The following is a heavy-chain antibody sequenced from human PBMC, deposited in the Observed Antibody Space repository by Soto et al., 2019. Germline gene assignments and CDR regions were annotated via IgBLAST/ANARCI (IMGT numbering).Heavy chain of an antibody. CDR1: GGSFSGYY. CDR3: ARGLGILAMVTYYFDY. J-gene: IGHJ4*02. CDR2: INHSGST. V-gene: IGHV4-34*01. Sequence: SETLSLTCAVYGGSFSGYYWSWIRQPPGKGLEWIGEINHSGSTNYNPSLKSRVTISVDTSKNQFSLKLSSVTAADTAVYYCARGLGILAMVTYYFDYWGQGTLVTVS. D-gene: IGHD5-18*01.